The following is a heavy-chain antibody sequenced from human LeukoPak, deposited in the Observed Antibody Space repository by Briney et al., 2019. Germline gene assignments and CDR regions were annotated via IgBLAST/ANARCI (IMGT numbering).Heavy chain of an antibody. V-gene: IGHV3-23*01. J-gene: IGHJ3*02. CDR3: AKDPKYYYDSSGYYYGPDAFDI. CDR1: GFTFSSYG. Sequence: GGTLRLSCAASGFTFSSYGMSWVRRAPGKGLEWVSAISGSGGSTYYADSVKGRFTISRDNSKNTLYLQMNSLRAENTAVYYCAKDPKYYYDSSGYYYGPDAFDIWGQGTMVTVSS. D-gene: IGHD3-22*01. CDR2: ISGSGGST.